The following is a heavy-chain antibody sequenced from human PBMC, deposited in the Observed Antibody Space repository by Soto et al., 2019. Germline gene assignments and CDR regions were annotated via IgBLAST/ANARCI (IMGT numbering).Heavy chain of an antibody. J-gene: IGHJ6*02. V-gene: IGHV4-4*07. CDR2: VHVTGNI. Sequence: PSETLSLTCTVSNDSFTSYYWSWIRQSAGRGLEWIGRVHVTGNIHYNPSLRSRVTMSSDPSSSQFFLRLTSVTAADTAVYYCARDAKFSLSWYYYQGIDVWGPGTTVTVS. CDR3: ARDAKFSLSWYYYQGIDV. D-gene: IGHD2-8*01. CDR1: NDSFTSYY.